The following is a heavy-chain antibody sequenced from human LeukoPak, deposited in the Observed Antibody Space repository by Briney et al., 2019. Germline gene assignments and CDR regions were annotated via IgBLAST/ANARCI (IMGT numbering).Heavy chain of an antibody. CDR2: IYYSGST. V-gene: IGHV4-39*01. CDR3: AGQPENTRGFY. D-gene: IGHD2-2*01. Sequence: SETLSLTCTVSGGSITSTLYYWGWFRQSSGKGLEWIGSIYYSGSTYYNPSLKSRVTISVDTSKNQFSLRLTSVTAADTAVYFCAGQPENTRGFYWGQGTLVTISS. J-gene: IGHJ1*01. CDR1: GGSITSTLYY.